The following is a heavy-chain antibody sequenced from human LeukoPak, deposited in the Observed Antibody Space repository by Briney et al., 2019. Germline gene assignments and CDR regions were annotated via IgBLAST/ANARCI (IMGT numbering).Heavy chain of an antibody. J-gene: IGHJ4*02. D-gene: IGHD6-13*01. Sequence: ASVKVSCTASGYTFSSYAMYWGRQAPGQGLEWMGWISAYDGNTNDAQKLQGRVTMTTDTFTSTAYMELRSLRSDNTAVYYGARASAAAYPLPGDYWGQGTLVTVSS. CDR3: ARASAAAYPLPGDY. V-gene: IGHV1-18*01. CDR1: GYTFSSYA. CDR2: ISAYDGNT.